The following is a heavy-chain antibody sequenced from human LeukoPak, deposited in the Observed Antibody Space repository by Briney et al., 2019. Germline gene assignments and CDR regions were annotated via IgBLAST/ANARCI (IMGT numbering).Heavy chain of an antibody. D-gene: IGHD3-10*01. CDR3: ARVPDGYYGSGSYPFDY. J-gene: IGHJ4*02. CDR2: INPSGGST. Sequence: ASVKVSCKASGYTFTSYYMHWVRQAPGQGLEWMGIINPSGGSTSFAQKFQGRVTMTRDMSTSTVYMELSSLRSEDTAVYYCARVPDGYYGSGSYPFDYWGQGTRVTVSS. CDR1: GYTFTSYY. V-gene: IGHV1-46*01.